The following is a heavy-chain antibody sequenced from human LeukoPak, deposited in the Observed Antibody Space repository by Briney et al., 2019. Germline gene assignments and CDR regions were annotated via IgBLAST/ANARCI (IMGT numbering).Heavy chain of an antibody. V-gene: IGHV1-24*01. D-gene: IGHD3-3*01. CDR2: FDPEDGET. CDR3: ATVRFLEWLFS. Sequence: ASVKVSCKVSGYTLTELSMHWVRQAPGKGLEWMGGFDPEDGETIYAQKFQGRVTVTEDTSTDTAYMELSSLGSEDTAVYYCATVRFLEWLFSWGQGTLVTVSS. J-gene: IGHJ5*02. CDR1: GYTLTELS.